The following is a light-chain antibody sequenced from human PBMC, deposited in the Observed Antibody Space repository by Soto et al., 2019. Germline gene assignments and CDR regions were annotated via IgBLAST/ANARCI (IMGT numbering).Light chain of an antibody. J-gene: IGKJ4*01. CDR3: QQSYTSPVT. CDR2: GAS. V-gene: IGKV1-39*01. Sequence: DIQMTQSPSSLSVSIGDRVTITCRASQSISTYLNWYEQNPGKAPNLLFYGASTLQSGVPSRSSGGGAGTYFTLTISGLQPEDFVSYYCQQSYTSPVTFGGGTKVEIK. CDR1: QSISTY.